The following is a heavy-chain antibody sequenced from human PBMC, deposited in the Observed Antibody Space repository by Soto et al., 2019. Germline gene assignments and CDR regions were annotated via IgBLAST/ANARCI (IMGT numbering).Heavy chain of an antibody. V-gene: IGHV4-61*01. CDR1: GGSVSSGSYY. J-gene: IGHJ4*02. CDR3: ARAQGFGELPFDY. CDR2: IYYSGST. D-gene: IGHD3-10*01. Sequence: PSETLSLTCTVSGGSVSSGSYYWSWIRQPPGKGLEWIGYIYYSGSTNYNPSLKSRVTISVDTSKNQFSLKLSSVTAADTAVYYCARAQGFGELPFDYWGQGTLVTVS.